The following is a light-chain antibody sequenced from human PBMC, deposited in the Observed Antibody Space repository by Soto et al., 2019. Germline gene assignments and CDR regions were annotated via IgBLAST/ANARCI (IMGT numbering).Light chain of an antibody. Sequence: DIQMIPSPSSLSPFVGDRVIIPCRASQLINNCLAWYQQKPGKVPKLLIYSASTLQSGVPSRFSGSGSGTDFTLTISSLQPEDVATYYCQKYKSAPRTFGQGTKVDIK. J-gene: IGKJ1*01. CDR3: QKYKSAPRT. CDR2: SAS. V-gene: IGKV1-27*01. CDR1: QLINNC.